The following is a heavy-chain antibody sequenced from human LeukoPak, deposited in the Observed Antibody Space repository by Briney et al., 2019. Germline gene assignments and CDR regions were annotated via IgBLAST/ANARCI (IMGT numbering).Heavy chain of an antibody. CDR3: ARNRSAWSYSFDY. Sequence: ASVKVSCKTSGYIFTSHKIHWVRQAPGHGLEWMAIIDPNGRTTYAQKVQDRVTLTRDTSTRTFYMELSRLRSEDTAVYYCARNRSAWSYSFDYWGQGTLVTVSS. D-gene: IGHD6-19*01. CDR1: GYIFTSHK. J-gene: IGHJ4*02. V-gene: IGHV1-46*01. CDR2: IDPNGRT.